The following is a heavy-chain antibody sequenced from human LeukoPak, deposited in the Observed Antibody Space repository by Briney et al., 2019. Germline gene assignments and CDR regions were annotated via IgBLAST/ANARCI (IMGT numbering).Heavy chain of an antibody. J-gene: IGHJ4*02. CDR1: GFTFSVYA. V-gene: IGHV3-48*04. D-gene: IGHD3-10*01. CDR3: ARDLGEGFGELFNVYYFDY. CDR2: ISSSSSTI. Sequence: PGGSLRLSCAASGFTFSVYAMNWVRQAPGKGLEWVSYISSSSSTIYYADSVKGRFTISRDNAKNSLYLQMNSLRAEDTAVYYCARDLGEGFGELFNVYYFDYWGQGTLVTVSS.